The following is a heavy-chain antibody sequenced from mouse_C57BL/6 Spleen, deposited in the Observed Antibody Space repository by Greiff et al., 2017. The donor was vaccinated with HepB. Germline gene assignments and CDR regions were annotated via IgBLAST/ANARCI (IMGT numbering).Heavy chain of an antibody. D-gene: IGHD1-1*01. CDR3: ASPIPYYYGSSYPAWFAY. J-gene: IGHJ3*01. CDR2: IHPSDSDT. V-gene: IGHV1-74*01. Sequence: QVQLQQPGAELVKPGASVKVSCKASGYTFTSYWMHWVKQRPGQGLEWIGRIHPSDSDTNYNQKFKGKATLTVDKSSSTAYMQLSSLTSEDSAVYYCASPIPYYYGSSYPAWFAYWGQGTLVTVSA. CDR1: GYTFTSYW.